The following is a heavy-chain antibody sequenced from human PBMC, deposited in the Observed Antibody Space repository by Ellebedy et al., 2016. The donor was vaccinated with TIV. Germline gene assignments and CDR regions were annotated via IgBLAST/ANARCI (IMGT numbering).Heavy chain of an antibody. CDR2: IYYSGST. Sequence: SETLSLXXTVSGGSISSYYWSWIRQPPGKGLEWIGYIYYSGSTNYNPSLKSRVTISVDTSKNQFSLKLSSVTAADTAVYYCARAEVSGSRRWFDPWGQGTLVTVSS. CDR3: ARAEVSGSRRWFDP. V-gene: IGHV4-59*13. D-gene: IGHD6-19*01. J-gene: IGHJ5*02. CDR1: GGSISSYY.